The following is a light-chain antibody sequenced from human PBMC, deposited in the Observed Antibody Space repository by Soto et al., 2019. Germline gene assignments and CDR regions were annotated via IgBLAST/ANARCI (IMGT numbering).Light chain of an antibody. J-gene: IGKJ2*01. CDR1: QSVSNY. CDR3: QHYGTSPPYT. Sequence: EIVLTQSPGTLSLSPGERATLSCRTSQSVSNYLAWYQHKRGQAPRLLIYGASNRATGIPDRFSGSGSGTDFTLHISRLEPEDFAVYYCQHYGTSPPYTFGQGTKLEIK. V-gene: IGKV3-20*01. CDR2: GAS.